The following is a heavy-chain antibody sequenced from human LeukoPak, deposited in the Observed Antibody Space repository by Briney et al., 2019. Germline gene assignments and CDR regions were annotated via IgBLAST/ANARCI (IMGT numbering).Heavy chain of an antibody. CDR1: GGSISSGSYY. CDR2: IYTSGST. CDR3: ARSFLPFDC. Sequence: SQTLSLTCTVSGGSISSGSYYWSWIRQPAGKGLEWIGRIYTSGSTNYNPSLKSRVTISVDTSKNQFSLKLSSVTAADTAVYYCARSFLPFDCWGQGTLVTVSS. D-gene: IGHD3-16*02. V-gene: IGHV4-61*02. J-gene: IGHJ4*02.